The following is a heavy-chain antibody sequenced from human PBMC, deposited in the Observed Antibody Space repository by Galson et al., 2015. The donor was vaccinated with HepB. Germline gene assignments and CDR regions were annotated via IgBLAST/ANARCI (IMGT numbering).Heavy chain of an antibody. CDR3: VRDSASWSLVTYFDS. D-gene: IGHD6-25*01. J-gene: IGHJ4*02. CDR1: GFTFSSYS. Sequence: SLRLSCAASGFTFSSYSMNWVRQTPGKGLEWVSSISSDGTSISYAGSVRGRFTISRDNPKKSLYLAMNGLRVDDTAVYYCVRDSASWSLVTYFDSWGQGKLVTVSS. V-gene: IGHV3-21*01. CDR2: ISSDGTSI.